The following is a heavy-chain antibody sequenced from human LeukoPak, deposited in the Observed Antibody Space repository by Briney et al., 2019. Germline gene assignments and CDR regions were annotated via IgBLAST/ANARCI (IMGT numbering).Heavy chain of an antibody. CDR1: GGSFSGYY. CDR3: ASDYGFYFYYMDV. D-gene: IGHD4-17*01. CDR2: INHSGST. V-gene: IGHV4-34*01. Sequence: SETLSLTCAVYGGSFSGYYWSWIRKPPGKGLEWIGEINHSGSTNYNPSLKSRVTISIDTSKNQFSLKLSSVTAADTAVYYCASDYGFYFYYMDVWGKGTTVTVSS. J-gene: IGHJ6*03.